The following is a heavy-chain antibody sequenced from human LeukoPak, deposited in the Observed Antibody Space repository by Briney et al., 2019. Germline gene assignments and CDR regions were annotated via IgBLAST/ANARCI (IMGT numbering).Heavy chain of an antibody. V-gene: IGHV4-59*01. D-gene: IGHD3-10*01. J-gene: IGHJ6*02. CDR2: IYYSGST. Sequence: SETLSLTCTVSGGSISSYYWSWIRQPPGKGLEWIGYIYYSGSTNYNPSLKSRVTISVGTSKNQFSLKLSSVTAADTAVYYCARDYGSGSYLLPDYYNYYGMDVWGQGTTVTVSS. CDR3: ARDYGSGSYLLPDYYNYYGMDV. CDR1: GGSISSYY.